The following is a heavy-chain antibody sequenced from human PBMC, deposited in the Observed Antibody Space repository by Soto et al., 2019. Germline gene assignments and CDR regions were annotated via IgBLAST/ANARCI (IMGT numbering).Heavy chain of an antibody. J-gene: IGHJ5*02. CDR3: ARTLFYFDISGHWPVDP. V-gene: IGHV1-69*01. D-gene: IGHD3-22*01. CDR2: TIPIFATT. CDR1: AGTFSSYG. Sequence: RLVQSGPEVKKPGSSVKVSCKISAGTFSSYGINWVRQVPGPGLEWMGATIPIFATTNYAQKFQDRVTITANESTGTSYLELRSLTSDDSAMYYCARTLFYFDISGHWPVDPWGQGTLVTVSA.